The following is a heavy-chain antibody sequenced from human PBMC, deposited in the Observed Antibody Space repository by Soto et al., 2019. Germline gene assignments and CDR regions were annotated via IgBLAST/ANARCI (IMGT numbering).Heavy chain of an antibody. CDR3: ARDAPSRKGKYFDY. CDR2: IYTSGST. J-gene: IGHJ4*02. CDR1: GGSISSYY. V-gene: IGHV4-4*07. Sequence: PSETLSLTCTVSGGSISSYYWSWIRQPAGKGLEWIGRIYTSGSTNYNPSLKSRVTMSVDTSKNQFSLKLSSVTAADTAVYYCARDAPSRKGKYFDYWGQGTLVTVSS.